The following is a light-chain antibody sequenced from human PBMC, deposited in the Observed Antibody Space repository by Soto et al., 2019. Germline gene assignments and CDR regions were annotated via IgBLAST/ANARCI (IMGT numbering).Light chain of an antibody. V-gene: IGLV1-40*01. Sequence: QSVLTQPPSVSGAPGQRVTISCTGASSNIGAGYDVHWYQQLPGTAPKLLIYDNANRPSEVPERFSGSKSGTSASLAITGLQAEDEADYYCQSYDSSLNVIFGGGTKLTVL. CDR3: QSYDSSLNVI. CDR1: SSNIGAGYD. J-gene: IGLJ2*01. CDR2: DNA.